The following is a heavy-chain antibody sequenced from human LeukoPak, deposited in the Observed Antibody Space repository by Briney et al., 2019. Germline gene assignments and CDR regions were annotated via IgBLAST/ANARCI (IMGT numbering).Heavy chain of an antibody. CDR1: GFTFSDYY. V-gene: IGHV3-11*01. CDR2: ISSSGSTI. CDR3: ARDWDYGSGSYYNGYFDY. Sequence: GGSLRLSCAASGFTFSDYYMSWIRQAPGKGLEWVSYISSSGSTIYYADSVKGRFTISRDNAKKSLYLQMNSLRAEDTAVYYCARDWDYGSGSYYNGYFDYWGQGTLVTVSS. D-gene: IGHD3-10*01. J-gene: IGHJ4*02.